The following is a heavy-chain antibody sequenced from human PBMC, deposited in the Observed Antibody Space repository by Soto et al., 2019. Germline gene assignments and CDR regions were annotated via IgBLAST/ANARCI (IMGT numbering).Heavy chain of an antibody. CDR3: ARDIPSLVVTAIPDY. CDR1: GFPCGSYD. Sequence: LRLSCAASGFPCGSYDMTWVRQAPGKGLEWVSTILVDGRTFYVDSVKGRFTISRDNSRNTVYLQMNSLTAGDTAVYYCARDIPSLVVTAIPDYWGQGTLVTVSS. V-gene: IGHV3-23*01. J-gene: IGHJ4*02. CDR2: ILVDGRT. D-gene: IGHD2-21*02.